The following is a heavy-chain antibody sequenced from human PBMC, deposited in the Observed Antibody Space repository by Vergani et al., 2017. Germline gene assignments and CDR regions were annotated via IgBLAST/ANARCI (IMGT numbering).Heavy chain of an antibody. D-gene: IGHD3-3*01. J-gene: IGHJ6*02. Sequence: QVQLQQWGAGLLKPSETLSLTCAVYGGSFSGYYWSWIRQPPGKGLEWIGYIYYSGSTNYNPSLKSRVTISVDTSKNQFSLKLSSVTAADTAVYYCARTDFSGYYYGMDVWGQGTTVTVSS. V-gene: IGHV4-34*11. CDR2: IYYSGST. CDR3: ARTDFSGYYYGMDV. CDR1: GGSFSGYY.